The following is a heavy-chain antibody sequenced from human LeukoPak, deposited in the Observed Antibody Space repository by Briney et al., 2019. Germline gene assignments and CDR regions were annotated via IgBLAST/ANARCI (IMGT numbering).Heavy chain of an antibody. D-gene: IGHD2-2*01. V-gene: IGHV4-34*01. CDR3: ARSRPLYCSSTSCYLDY. CDR2: INHSGST. CDR1: GGSFSGYY. J-gene: IGHJ4*02. Sequence: PSETLSLTCAVYGGSFSGYYWSWVRQPPGKGVEWVGEINHSGSTKYNPSLKRRVTISVEKSKNQFSLKLSSVTAADTAVYYCARSRPLYCSSTSCYLDYSGQGTLVTVSS.